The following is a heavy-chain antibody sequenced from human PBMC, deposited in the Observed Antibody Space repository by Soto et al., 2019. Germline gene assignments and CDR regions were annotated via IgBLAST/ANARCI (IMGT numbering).Heavy chain of an antibody. Sequence: PSETLSLTCAVSGGSISSSNWWSWVRQPPGKGLEWIGEIYHSGSTNYNPSLKSRVTISVDKSKNQFSLKLSSVTAADTAVYYCARDQRSNYGDYYYYGMDVWGQGTTVTVSS. J-gene: IGHJ6*02. D-gene: IGHD4-4*01. CDR1: GGSISSSNW. V-gene: IGHV4-4*02. CDR3: ARDQRSNYGDYYYYGMDV. CDR2: IYHSGST.